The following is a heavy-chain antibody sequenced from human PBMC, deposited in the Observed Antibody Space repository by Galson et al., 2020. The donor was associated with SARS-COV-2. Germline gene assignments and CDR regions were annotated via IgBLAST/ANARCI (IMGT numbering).Heavy chain of an antibody. CDR2: ISGDGSRT. D-gene: IGHD3-10*01. Sequence: GGSLRLSCAASGVTFSTYAVTWVRQAPGKGLEWVSTISGDGSRTYHADSVQGRFTVSRDNSKNTVYLRMNTLRAQDTALYYCAGGEDLYGSGTYYNIDYWGQGTLVTVSS. CDR1: GVTFSTYA. J-gene: IGHJ4*02. V-gene: IGHV3-23*01. CDR3: AGGEDLYGSGTYYNIDY.